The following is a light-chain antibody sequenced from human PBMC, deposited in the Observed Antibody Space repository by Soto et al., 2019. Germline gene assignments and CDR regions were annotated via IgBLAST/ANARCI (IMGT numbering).Light chain of an antibody. CDR2: KAS. CDR3: QQYNSYWT. J-gene: IGKJ1*01. CDR1: QSISSW. Sequence: EIQMTQSPSTLSASVGDRVTITCRASQSISSWLAWYQQKPGKAPKLLIYKASSLESGVPSRFSGSGSGTEFTLSISSLQSDDFATYYCQQYNSYWTFGQGTKVEIK. V-gene: IGKV1-5*03.